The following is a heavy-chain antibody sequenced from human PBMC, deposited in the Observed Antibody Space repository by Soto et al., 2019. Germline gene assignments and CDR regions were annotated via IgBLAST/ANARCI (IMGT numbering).Heavy chain of an antibody. V-gene: IGHV3-74*01. CDR2: IDTSGHST. D-gene: IGHD6-13*01. J-gene: IGHJ4*02. Sequence: GGSLRLACEASGFVFTDFWMHWVRHVPGKGLLWVARIDTSGHSTNYAESVKGRFTISRDNAKNTVSLQMNSLRGEDTGVYYCAKDSWYFDLWSQGSQVTVSS. CDR1: GFVFTDFW. CDR3: AKDSWYFDL.